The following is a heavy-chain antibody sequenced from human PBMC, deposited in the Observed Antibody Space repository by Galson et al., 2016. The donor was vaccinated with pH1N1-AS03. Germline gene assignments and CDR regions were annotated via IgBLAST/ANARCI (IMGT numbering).Heavy chain of an antibody. J-gene: IGHJ4*02. CDR3: AKDLRSKIKVSGFDH. V-gene: IGHV3-23*01. D-gene: IGHD5/OR15-5a*01. CDR2: ITGSGGTT. CDR1: GFTFSSFV. Sequence: SLRLSCAASGFTFSSFVMSWVRQAPGKGLEWVAAITGSGGTTYYGDSVKGRFTVSRDNSNNTLYLELNSLRAGDTAIYYCAKDLRSKIKVSGFDHWGPGALVTVSS.